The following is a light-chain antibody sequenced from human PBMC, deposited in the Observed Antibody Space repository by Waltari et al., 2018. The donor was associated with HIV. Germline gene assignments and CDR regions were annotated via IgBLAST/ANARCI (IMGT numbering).Light chain of an antibody. CDR1: QTISTY. CDR2: AAS. J-gene: IGKJ3*01. CDR3: QQSYSSPLT. Sequence: DIQLTQSPSSMSASVGDRVTIACRASQTISTYLNWYQQKPGQAPKLLISAASSLQSGVPSMFSGSASGTDFTLTISRLQPEDSATYYCQQSYSSPLTFGPGTKVDIK. V-gene: IGKV1-39*01.